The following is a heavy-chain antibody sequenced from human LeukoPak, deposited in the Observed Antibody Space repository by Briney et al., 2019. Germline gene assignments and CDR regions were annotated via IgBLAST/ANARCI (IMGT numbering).Heavy chain of an antibody. Sequence: SETLSLTCTVSGGSISSGDYYWSWIRQPPGKDLEWIGYIYYGGSTYYNPSLKSRITISVDTSKNQFSLKLSSVTAADTAVYYCARDWVVRGVIPQNYYYYYGMDVWGQGTTVTVSS. J-gene: IGHJ6*02. CDR1: GGSISSGDYY. V-gene: IGHV4-30-4*01. CDR2: IYYGGST. CDR3: ARDWVVRGVIPQNYYYYYGMDV. D-gene: IGHD3-10*01.